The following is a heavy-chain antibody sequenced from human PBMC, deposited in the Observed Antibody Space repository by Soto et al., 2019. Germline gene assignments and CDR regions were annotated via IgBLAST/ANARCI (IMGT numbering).Heavy chain of an antibody. V-gene: IGHV4-31*03. Sequence: QVQLQESGPGLVKPSRTLSLTCTFSGGSINSGAYFWSWIRQHPGKGLEYIGHIYYTGSTYYNPSLTSRVSISVDTSKNQFSLKLNSATAADTAVYYCARVARPGDCSTTSCYIDYWGQGTLVTVSS. CDR2: IYYTGST. CDR3: ARVARPGDCSTTSCYIDY. CDR1: GGSINSGAYF. J-gene: IGHJ4*02. D-gene: IGHD2-2*02.